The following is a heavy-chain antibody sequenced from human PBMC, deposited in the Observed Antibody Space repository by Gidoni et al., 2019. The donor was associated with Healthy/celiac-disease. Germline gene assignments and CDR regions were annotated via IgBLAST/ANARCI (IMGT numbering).Heavy chain of an antibody. CDR2: IIPIFGTA. J-gene: IGHJ5*02. V-gene: IGHV1-69*01. CDR3: ARGGGERGVKWELGWFDP. Sequence: QVQLVQSGAEVKKPGSSVKVSCKASGGTFSSYAISWVRQAPGQGLEWMGGIIPIFGTANYAQKFQGRVTITADESTSTAYMELSSLRSEDTAVYYCARGGGERGVKWELGWFDPWGQGTLVTVSS. CDR1: GGTFSSYA. D-gene: IGHD1-26*01.